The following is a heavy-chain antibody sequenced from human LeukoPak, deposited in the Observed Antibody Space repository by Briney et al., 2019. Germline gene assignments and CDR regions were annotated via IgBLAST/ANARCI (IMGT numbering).Heavy chain of an antibody. CDR1: GGSISSYY. D-gene: IGHD3-22*01. CDR2: IYYSGST. Sequence: SETLSLTCTVAGGSISSYYWSWIRQPPGKGLEWIGYIYYSGSTNYNPSLKSRVTISVDTSKNQFSLKLSSVTAADTAVYYCARSGYYYYYFDYWGQGTLVTVSS. V-gene: IGHV4-59*08. CDR3: ARSGYYYYYFDY. J-gene: IGHJ4*02.